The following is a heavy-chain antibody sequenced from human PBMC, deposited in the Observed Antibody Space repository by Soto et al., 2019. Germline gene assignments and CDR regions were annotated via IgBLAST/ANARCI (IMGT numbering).Heavy chain of an antibody. V-gene: IGHV1-18*01. Sequence: QVQLVQSRGEVKKPGASVKVSCKTSGYSFTTYGISWVRQAPGQGLEWMGWISGYNGNTNYAQKLQGRVTMTTDTSTSTAYMALRSLRSDDTAVYYCAIEGPAPSYYYGMGVWGQGSTVTVSS. CDR1: GYSFTTYG. J-gene: IGHJ6*01. CDR3: AIEGPAPSYYYGMGV. CDR2: ISGYNGNT.